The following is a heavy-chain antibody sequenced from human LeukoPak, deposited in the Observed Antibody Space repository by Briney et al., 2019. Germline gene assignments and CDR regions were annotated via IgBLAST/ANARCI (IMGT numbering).Heavy chain of an antibody. Sequence: GGSLRLSCEASGFTFSSYGMHWVRQAPGKGLEWVAVIWYDGSSEYYAGSVKGRFTISRDNSRNTLYLQMNSLRGDDTAVYYCASGLTGPYYFDYWGRGTLVIVDS. D-gene: IGHD3-9*01. CDR3: ASGLTGPYYFDY. CDR2: IWYDGSSE. V-gene: IGHV3-33*01. J-gene: IGHJ4*02. CDR1: GFTFSSYG.